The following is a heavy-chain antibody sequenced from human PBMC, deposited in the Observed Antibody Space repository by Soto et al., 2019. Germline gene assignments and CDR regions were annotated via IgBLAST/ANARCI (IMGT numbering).Heavy chain of an antibody. CDR1: GFTFSSYA. J-gene: IGHJ4*02. D-gene: IGHD3-10*01. CDR2: ISYDGSNK. Sequence: QVQLVESGGGVVQPGRSLRLSCAASGFTFSSYAMHWVRQAPGKGPEWVAVISYDGSNKYYADSVKGRFTISRDNSKNALYLQRNSLRAADTDVYYCARGGGSRSYYWGWSDPASHLDYWVQGTLVSVSS. V-gene: IGHV3-30-3*01. CDR3: ARGGGSRSYYWGWSDPASHLDY.